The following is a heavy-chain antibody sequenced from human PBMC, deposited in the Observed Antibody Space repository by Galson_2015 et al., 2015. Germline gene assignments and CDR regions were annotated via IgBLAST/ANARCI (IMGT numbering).Heavy chain of an antibody. CDR3: ARDYADSSSWYLGFDY. CDR2: ISYDGSNK. Sequence: SLRLSCAASGFTFSSYAMHWVRQAPGKGLEWVAVISYDGSNKYYADSVKGRFTISRDNSKNTLYLQMNSLRAEDTAVYYRARDYADSSSWYLGFDYWGQGTLVTVSS. CDR1: GFTFSSYA. D-gene: IGHD6-13*01. V-gene: IGHV3-30-3*01. J-gene: IGHJ4*02.